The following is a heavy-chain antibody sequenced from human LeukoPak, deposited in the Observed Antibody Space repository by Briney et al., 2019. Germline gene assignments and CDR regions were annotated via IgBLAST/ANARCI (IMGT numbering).Heavy chain of an antibody. V-gene: IGHV3-23*01. Sequence: SGGSLRLSCAASGFTFSRYSMNWVRQAPGKGLEWVSAISGSGGSTYYADSVKGRFTISRDNSKNTLYLQMNSLRAEDTAVYYCAKHAQIVLMVYAPLDYWGQGTLVTVSS. CDR2: ISGSGGST. J-gene: IGHJ4*02. D-gene: IGHD2-8*01. CDR3: AKHAQIVLMVYAPLDY. CDR1: GFTFSRYS.